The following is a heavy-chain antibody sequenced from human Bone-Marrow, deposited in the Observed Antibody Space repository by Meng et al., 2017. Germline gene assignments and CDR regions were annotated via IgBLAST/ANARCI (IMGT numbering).Heavy chain of an antibody. J-gene: IGHJ4*02. D-gene: IGHD3-10*01. CDR3: ATDLGRGSVQFDY. CDR2: TVIGSGDT. Sequence: SVKVSCKASGFTFTSAVQWARQARGQRLEWIGWTVIGSGDTKYAQKFQQRVTITRDTSTNTAYMELSSLKSDDMAVYYCATDLGRGSVQFDYWGQGTPVTVSS. CDR1: GFTFTSA. V-gene: IGHV1-58*01.